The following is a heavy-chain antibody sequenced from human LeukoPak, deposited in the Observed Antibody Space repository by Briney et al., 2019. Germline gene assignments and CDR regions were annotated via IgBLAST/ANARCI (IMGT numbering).Heavy chain of an antibody. CDR1: GYTFTSYD. CDR2: MNPNSGNT. V-gene: IGHV1-8*01. J-gene: IGHJ4*02. D-gene: IGHD6-6*01. Sequence: GASVKVSCKASGYTFTSYDINWVRQATGQGLEWMGWMNPNSGNTGYAQKFQGRVTMTRNTSINTAYMELSSLRSEDSAVYYCARVWYSSSSPDYWGQGILVTVSS. CDR3: ARVWYSSSSPDY.